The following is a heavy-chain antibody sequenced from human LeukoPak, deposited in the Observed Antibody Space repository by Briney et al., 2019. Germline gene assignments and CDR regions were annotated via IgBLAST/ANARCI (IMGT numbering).Heavy chain of an antibody. CDR1: GFTFSSYT. V-gene: IGHV3-23*01. J-gene: IGHJ4*02. CDR2: ITTSDGNT. D-gene: IGHD7-27*01. Sequence: GGSLRLSCAASGFTFSSYTMSWVRQAPGKGLGWVSTITTSDGNTYYADSVKGRFTVSRDNSKNTLFLQMNSLRAEDTAVYYCAKDGGLWVSAHWGDSWGRGTLVTVSS. CDR3: AKDGGLWVSAHWGDS.